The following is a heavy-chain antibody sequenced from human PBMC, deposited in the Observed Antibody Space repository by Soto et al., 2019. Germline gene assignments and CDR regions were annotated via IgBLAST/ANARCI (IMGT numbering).Heavy chain of an antibody. CDR1: GFSFSSCA. V-gene: IGHV3-30-3*01. CDR2: VSHDGSNK. Sequence: QVQLVESGGGMVQPGRSLRLSCAASGFSFSSCAMHWVRQAPGKGLEWVAVVSHDGSNKYYADSVKGRVTISRGNSINTVYLQMNSLRAEDTAVYYCARVSIAVAGIAYYFDYWGQGTLVTVSS. D-gene: IGHD6-19*01. J-gene: IGHJ4*02. CDR3: ARVSIAVAGIAYYFDY.